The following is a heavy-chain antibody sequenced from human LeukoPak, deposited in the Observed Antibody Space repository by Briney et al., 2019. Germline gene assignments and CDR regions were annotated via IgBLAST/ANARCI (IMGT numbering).Heavy chain of an antibody. CDR2: IYTSGST. Sequence: SETLSHTCTVSGGSISSYYWSWIRQPAGKGLEWIGRIYTSGSTNYNPSLKSRVTISVDKSKNQFSLKLSSVTAADTAVYYCAREPDSGSYVDYWGQGTLVTVSS. J-gene: IGHJ4*02. CDR3: AREPDSGSYVDY. V-gene: IGHV4-4*07. D-gene: IGHD1-26*01. CDR1: GGSISSYY.